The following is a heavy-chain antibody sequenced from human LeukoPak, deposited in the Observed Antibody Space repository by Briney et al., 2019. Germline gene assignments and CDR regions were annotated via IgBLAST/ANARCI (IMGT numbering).Heavy chain of an antibody. Sequence: SETLSLTCTVSGDSISSNDYYWDWIRQPPGMGLEYIGSIYYSGSTYYNPSLKSRVTISVDTSKNQFSLKLSSVTAADTAVYYCARGLWSGFDYWGQGTLVTVSS. J-gene: IGHJ4*02. V-gene: IGHV4-39*01. D-gene: IGHD3-3*01. CDR3: ARGLWSGFDY. CDR2: IYYSGST. CDR1: GDSISSNDYY.